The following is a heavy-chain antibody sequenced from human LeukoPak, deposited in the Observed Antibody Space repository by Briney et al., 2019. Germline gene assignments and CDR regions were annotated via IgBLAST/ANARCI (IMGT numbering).Heavy chain of an antibody. J-gene: IGHJ4*02. CDR1: GGSFSGYY. CDR2: INHSGST. V-gene: IGHV4-34*01. CDR3: AREPRPYNAWFDY. D-gene: IGHD5-24*01. Sequence: SETLSLTCAVYGGSFSGYYWSWIRQPPGKGLEWMGEINHSGSTNYNPSLKSRVTISVDTSKNQFSLKLSSVTAADTAVYYCAREPRPYNAWFDYWGQGTLVTVSS.